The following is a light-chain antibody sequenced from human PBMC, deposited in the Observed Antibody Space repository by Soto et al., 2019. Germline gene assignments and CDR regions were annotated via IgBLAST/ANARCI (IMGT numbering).Light chain of an antibody. CDR3: QQYGALPYT. CDR1: QSVSSSY. V-gene: IGKV3-20*01. CDR2: AAS. J-gene: IGKJ2*01. Sequence: DIVLTQSPGTLSLSPGERATLSCRASQSVSSSYFAWYQQKPRQAPRLVIYAASGRGSGIPDRFSGSGSGTDYTLTINGLEPEDFAVYYCQQYGALPYTFGQGTKLEIK.